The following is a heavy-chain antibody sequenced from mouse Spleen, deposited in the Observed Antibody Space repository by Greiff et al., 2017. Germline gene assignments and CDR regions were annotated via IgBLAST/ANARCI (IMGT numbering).Heavy chain of an antibody. V-gene: IGHV1-12*01. CDR3: ARGIYYGYDVYFDY. CDR2: IYPGNGDT. D-gene: IGHD2-2*01. J-gene: IGHJ2*01. Sequence: LQQPGAELVKPGASVKMSCKASGYTFTSYNMHWVKQTPGQGLEWIGAIYPGNGDTSYNQKFKGKATLTADKSSSTAYMQLSSLTSEDSAVYYCARGIYYGYDVYFDYWGQGTTLTVSS. CDR1: GYTFTSYN.